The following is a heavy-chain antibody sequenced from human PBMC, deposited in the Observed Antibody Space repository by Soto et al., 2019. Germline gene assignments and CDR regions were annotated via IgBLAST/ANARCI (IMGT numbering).Heavy chain of an antibody. V-gene: IGHV1-8*02. D-gene: IGHD3-3*01. CDR1: GYTFTGYY. Sequence: GASVKFSCKASGYTFTGYYMHWVRQATGQGLEWMGWMNPNSGNTGYAQKFQGRVTMTRNTSISTAYMELSSLRSEDTAVYYCARSAWYYDFWSVYYVRAFHNSYGMDVWGQGTTVTVSS. J-gene: IGHJ6*02. CDR2: MNPNSGNT. CDR3: ARSAWYYDFWSVYYVRAFHNSYGMDV.